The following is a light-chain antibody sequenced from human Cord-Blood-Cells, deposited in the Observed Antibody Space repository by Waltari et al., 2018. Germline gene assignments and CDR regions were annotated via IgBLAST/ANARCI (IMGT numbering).Light chain of an antibody. CDR1: SRVVGGYNT. CDR2: EVS. J-gene: IGLJ2*01. Sequence: VLTQPPPRSGSPGQTVTISCTGTSRVVGGYNTVSSKQQRPGKAPKLMFYEVSKRPSGVPERFSGSKSGNTATLTSCRLQAGDEADYYCRSWAGSNDYLVFGGGTKLTVL. V-gene: IGLV2-8*01. CDR3: RSWAGSNDYLV.